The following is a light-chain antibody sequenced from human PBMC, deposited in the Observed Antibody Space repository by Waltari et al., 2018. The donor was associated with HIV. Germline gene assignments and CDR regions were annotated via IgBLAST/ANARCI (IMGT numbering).Light chain of an antibody. CDR2: DVS. V-gene: IGKV3-11*01. Sequence: VLTQSPDTLSLSPGERATLSCWASQTVSGSLAWYQHRPGQPPKLLIYDVSKRATDIPGRFSGSGSGTDFTLTISSLQPDDFAVYYCRHRDNWPLHTFGQGTKLEI. CDR1: QTVSGS. J-gene: IGKJ2*01. CDR3: RHRDNWPLHT.